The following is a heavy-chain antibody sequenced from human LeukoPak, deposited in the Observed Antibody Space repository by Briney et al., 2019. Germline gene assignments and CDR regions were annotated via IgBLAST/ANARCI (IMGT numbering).Heavy chain of an antibody. Sequence: PSETLSLTCTVSGGSVSSGSYYWSWIRQPPGKGLEWIGYIYYSGSTNYNPSLKSRVTLSVDTSKNQFSLKLSSVTAADTAVYYCARYYYDSSGYYSWFDPWGQGTLVTVSS. CDR2: IYYSGST. V-gene: IGHV4-61*01. CDR3: ARYYYDSSGYYSWFDP. D-gene: IGHD3-22*01. J-gene: IGHJ5*02. CDR1: GGSVSSGSYY.